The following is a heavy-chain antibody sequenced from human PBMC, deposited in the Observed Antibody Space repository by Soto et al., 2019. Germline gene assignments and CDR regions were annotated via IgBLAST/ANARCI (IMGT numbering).Heavy chain of an antibody. V-gene: IGHV1-18*04. J-gene: IGHJ5*02. CDR2: ISAYNGNT. D-gene: IGHD6-13*01. Sequence: QVQLVQSGAEVKKPGASVKVSCKASGYTFTSYGISWVRQAPGQGLEWMGWISAYNGNTNYAQKLQGRVTMTTDTSTSAAYMELRSLKSDDPAVYYCARVKEGAAVDNWSDPWGQGTLVTVSS. CDR3: ARVKEGAAVDNWSDP. CDR1: GYTFTSYG.